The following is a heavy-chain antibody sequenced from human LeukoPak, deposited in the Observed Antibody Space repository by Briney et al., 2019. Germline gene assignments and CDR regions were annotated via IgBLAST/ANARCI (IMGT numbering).Heavy chain of an antibody. CDR3: ASSRSDYVLYYFAY. CDR1: GGSISSYY. J-gene: IGHJ4*02. D-gene: IGHD3-10*02. Sequence: PSETLSLTCTVSGGSISSYYWSWIRQPAGKGLEWIWRIYTSGSTNYNPSLKSRVTMSVDTSKNQFSLKLSSVTAADTAVYYCASSRSDYVLYYFAYWGQGTLVTVSS. CDR2: IYTSGST. V-gene: IGHV4-4*07.